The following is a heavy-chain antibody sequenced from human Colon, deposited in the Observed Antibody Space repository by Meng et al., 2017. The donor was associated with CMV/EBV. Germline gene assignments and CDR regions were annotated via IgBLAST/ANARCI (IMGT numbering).Heavy chain of an antibody. Sequence: ESLKISCAASGFTFSSYEMNWVRQPSGKGLEWIGSISHSGSTYYSPSLESRVTISVDTSKNQFSLKLTSVTAADTAVYYCARGYCSGANCYRGVFDIWGQGTMVTVSS. CDR2: ISHSGST. V-gene: IGHV4-38-2*01. J-gene: IGHJ3*02. CDR3: ARGYCSGANCYRGVFDI. CDR1: GFTFSSYE. D-gene: IGHD2-15*01.